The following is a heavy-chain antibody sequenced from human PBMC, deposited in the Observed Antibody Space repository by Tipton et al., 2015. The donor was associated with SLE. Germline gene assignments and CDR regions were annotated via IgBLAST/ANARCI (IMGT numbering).Heavy chain of an antibody. Sequence: GSLRLSCAASGFTFSSYAMSWVRQAPGKGLEWVSSIIDGGTTYYTDSVKGRFTISRDNSKNTLYLQMNSLRAEDTAVYYCAKRPVTTATVYFDYWGQGTLVTVSS. J-gene: IGHJ4*02. CDR2: IIDGGTT. CDR1: GFTFSSYA. CDR3: AKRPVTTATVYFDY. V-gene: IGHV3-23*01. D-gene: IGHD4-17*01.